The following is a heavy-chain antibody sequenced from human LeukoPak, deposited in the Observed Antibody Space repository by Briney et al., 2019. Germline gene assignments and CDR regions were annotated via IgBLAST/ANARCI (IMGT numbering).Heavy chain of an antibody. V-gene: IGHV1-8*03. CDR1: GYTFTSYD. Sequence: ASVKVSCKASGYTFTSYDINWVRQATGQGLEWMGLMNPNSGNTGYAQKFQGRVTITRNTSISTTYMELSSLRSEDTAVYYCARGDRLLEWYLVGYYMDVWGKGTTVTVSS. CDR2: MNPNSGNT. D-gene: IGHD3-3*01. J-gene: IGHJ6*03. CDR3: ARGDRLLEWYLVGYYMDV.